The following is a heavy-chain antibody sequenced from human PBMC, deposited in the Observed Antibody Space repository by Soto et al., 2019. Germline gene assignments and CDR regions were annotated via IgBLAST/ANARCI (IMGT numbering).Heavy chain of an antibody. CDR1: GYSFTNYW. V-gene: IGHV5-10-1*01. J-gene: IGHJ4*02. CDR2: IDPSDSYT. Sequence: PGESLKISCKGSGYSFTNYWITWVRQMPGKGLEWMGRIDPSDSYTDYSPSFQGHVAISVDKSISVAYLQWSSLKASDTAMYYCARSYSGSYSYFDYWGQGTQVTVSS. D-gene: IGHD1-26*01. CDR3: ARSYSGSYSYFDY.